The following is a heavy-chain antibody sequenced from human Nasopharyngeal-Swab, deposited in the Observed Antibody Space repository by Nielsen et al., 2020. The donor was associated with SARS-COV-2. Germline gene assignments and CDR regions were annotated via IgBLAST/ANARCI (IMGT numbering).Heavy chain of an antibody. D-gene: IGHD6-6*01. Sequence: SETLSLTCTVSGGSISSYYWSWIRQPPGKGLEWIGYIYYSGSTNYNPSLKSRVTISVDTSKNQFSLKLSSVTAADTAVYYCARQEYLNWFDPWGQGTLVTVSS. CDR1: GGSISSYY. V-gene: IGHV4-59*08. CDR2: IYYSGST. J-gene: IGHJ5*02. CDR3: ARQEYLNWFDP.